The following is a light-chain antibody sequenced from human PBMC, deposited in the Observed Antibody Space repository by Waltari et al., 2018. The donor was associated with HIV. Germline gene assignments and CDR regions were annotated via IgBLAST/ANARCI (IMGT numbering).Light chain of an antibody. CDR2: LNR. CDR1: QGLLHRDGYTF. CDR3: MQTRETPLT. V-gene: IGKV2-28*01. J-gene: IGKJ4*01. Sequence: DLVLTQSPLYLPVTPGETASISCTSRQGLLHRDGYTFLDWYLWKAGQAPLLVIYLNRYRAAGVSDRFSASGSGTDFTLTIRRVEAEDVGIYYCMQTRETPLTFGGGTKVEMK.